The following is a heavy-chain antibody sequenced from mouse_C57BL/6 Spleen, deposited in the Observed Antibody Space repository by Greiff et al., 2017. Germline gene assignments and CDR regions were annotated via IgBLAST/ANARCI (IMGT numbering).Heavy chain of an antibody. CDR3: TRYDYNYYYAMDV. V-gene: IGHV1-55*01. CDR1: GYTFTSYW. Sequence: VQLQQSGAELVTPGASVKMSCTASGYTFTSYWITWVKQRPGQGLEWIGDIYPGGGSTNYTEKFKSKATLTVDTSSNTAYMQLSSLTSEDSAVYYGTRYDYNYYYAMDVWGQGTSVTVSS. CDR2: IYPGGGST. D-gene: IGHD2-4*01. J-gene: IGHJ4*01.